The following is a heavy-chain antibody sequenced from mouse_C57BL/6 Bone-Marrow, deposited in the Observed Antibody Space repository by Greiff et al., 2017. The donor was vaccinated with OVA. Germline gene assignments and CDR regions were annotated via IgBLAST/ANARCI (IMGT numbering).Heavy chain of an antibody. D-gene: IGHD1-1*01. Sequence: QVQLQQSGPGLVQPSQSLSITCTVSGFSLTSYGVHWVRQPPGKGLEWLGVIWSGGSTDYNAAFISRLSISKDNSKSQVFFKMNSLQADDTAIYYCAKKDYYGRSPWGYCDVWGTGTTVTVSA. CDR3: AKKDYYGRSPWGYCDV. J-gene: IGHJ1*03. CDR1: GFSLTSYG. V-gene: IGHV2-4*01. CDR2: IWSGGST.